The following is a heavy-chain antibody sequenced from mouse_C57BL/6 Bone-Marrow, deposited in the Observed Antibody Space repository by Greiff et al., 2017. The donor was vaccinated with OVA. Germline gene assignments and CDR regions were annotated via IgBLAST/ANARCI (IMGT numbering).Heavy chain of an antibody. Sequence: VQLQQSGPELVKPGASVKLSCQASGYSFTAYNMNWVKQSTGKSLEWIGVINPNYGTTSYNQKFKGKATLTVDQSYSTAYMQLTSLTSEDSAVYYCASPYYDSLYSYFDVWGKGTTVTVSS. J-gene: IGHJ1*03. CDR1: GYSFTAYN. D-gene: IGHD2-4*01. V-gene: IGHV1-39*01. CDR3: ASPYYDSLYSYFDV. CDR2: INPNYGTT.